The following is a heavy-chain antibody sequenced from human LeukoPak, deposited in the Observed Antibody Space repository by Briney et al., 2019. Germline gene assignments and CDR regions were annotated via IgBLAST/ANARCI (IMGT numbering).Heavy chain of an antibody. D-gene: IGHD2-15*01. V-gene: IGHV3-30*02. CDR1: GFTFSSYG. CDR2: IRYDGSNK. CDR3: AIGTNKYCSGGSCSHPLDP. Sequence: GGSLRLSCAASGFTFSSYGMHWVRQAPGKGLEWVAVIRYDGSNKYYADSVKGRFTISRDNSKNTLYLQMNSLRAEDTAVYYCAIGTNKYCSGGSCSHPLDPWGQGTLVTVSS. J-gene: IGHJ5*02.